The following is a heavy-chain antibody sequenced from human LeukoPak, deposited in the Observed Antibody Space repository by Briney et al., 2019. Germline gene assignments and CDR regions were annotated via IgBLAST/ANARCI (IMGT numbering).Heavy chain of an antibody. J-gene: IGHJ6*03. CDR2: IYTSGST. Sequence: SETLSLTCTVSGGSISSYYWSWIRQPAGKGLEWIGRIYTSGSTNYNPSLKSRVTISVDKSKNQFSLKLSSVTAADTAVYYCARESAYGYYYYMDVWRKGTTVTVSS. V-gene: IGHV4-4*07. CDR1: GGSISSYY. D-gene: IGHD3-10*01. CDR3: ARESAYGYYYYMDV.